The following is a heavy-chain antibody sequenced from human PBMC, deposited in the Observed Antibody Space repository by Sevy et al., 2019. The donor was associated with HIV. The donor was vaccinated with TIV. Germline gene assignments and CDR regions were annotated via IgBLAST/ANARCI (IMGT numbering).Heavy chain of an antibody. Sequence: ASVKVSCKASGYTFISYYIHWVRQAPGQGHEWMGMINPTGGSTTYAQMFQGRVTMTRDTSTSTGYMELSSLRSDDTAVYYCAREALASRGLDAFDIWGQGTTVTVSS. D-gene: IGHD2-2*01. CDR2: INPTGGST. CDR3: AREALASRGLDAFDI. CDR1: GYTFISYY. V-gene: IGHV1-46*01. J-gene: IGHJ3*02.